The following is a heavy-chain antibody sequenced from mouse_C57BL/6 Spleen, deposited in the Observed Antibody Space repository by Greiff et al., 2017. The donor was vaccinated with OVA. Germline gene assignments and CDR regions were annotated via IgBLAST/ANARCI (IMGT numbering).Heavy chain of an antibody. Sequence: QVQLKQAGAELVRPGASVTLSCKASGYTFTDYEMHWVKQTPVHGLEWIGAIDPETGGTAYNQKFKGKAILTADKSSSTAYMELRSLTSEDSAVYYCTREMGYGNPAWFAYWGQGTLVTVSA. CDR1: GYTFTDYE. D-gene: IGHD2-10*02. J-gene: IGHJ3*01. CDR2: IDPETGGT. CDR3: TREMGYGNPAWFAY. V-gene: IGHV1-15*01.